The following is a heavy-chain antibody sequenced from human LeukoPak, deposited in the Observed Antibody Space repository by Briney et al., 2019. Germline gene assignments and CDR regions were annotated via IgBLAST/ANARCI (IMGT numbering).Heavy chain of an antibody. J-gene: IGHJ3*02. D-gene: IGHD1-1*01. Sequence: ASVKVSCKASGGTFSSYEISWVRQAPGQGLEWMGGIIPMFDTANYAQKFQDRVTITADESTSTAYMELSSLRSEHTAVYYCAKERGTTGTTHADALDIWGQGTMVSVSS. CDR2: IIPMFDTA. CDR3: AKERGTTGTTHADALDI. CDR1: GGTFSSYE. V-gene: IGHV1-69*13.